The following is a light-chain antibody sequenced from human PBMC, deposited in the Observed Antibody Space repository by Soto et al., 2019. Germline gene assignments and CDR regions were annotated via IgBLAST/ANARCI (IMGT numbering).Light chain of an antibody. CDR1: QSISSY. V-gene: IGKV1-39*01. CDR2: AAS. CDR3: QQSYSTPRIT. Sequence: DIRMTQSPSSLSASVGDRVTITCRASQSISSYLNWYQQKPGKAPKVLIYAASNLQSGVPSRFSGSGSGTDFTLTISSLQPEDFATYYCQQSYSTPRITFGQGTRLEIK. J-gene: IGKJ5*01.